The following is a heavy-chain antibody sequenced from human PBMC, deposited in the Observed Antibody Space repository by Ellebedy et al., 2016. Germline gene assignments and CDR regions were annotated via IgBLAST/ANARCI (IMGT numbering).Heavy chain of an antibody. CDR3: ARDRPDSSGWFFDY. Sequence: TSVKVSCKASGYTFTSYGISWVRQAPGQGLEWMGWISAYNGNTNYAQKLQGRVTMTTDTSTSTAYMELRSLRSDDTAVYYCARDRPDSSGWFFDYWGQGTLVTVSS. D-gene: IGHD6-19*01. CDR1: GYTFTSYG. CDR2: ISAYNGNT. J-gene: IGHJ4*02. V-gene: IGHV1-18*01.